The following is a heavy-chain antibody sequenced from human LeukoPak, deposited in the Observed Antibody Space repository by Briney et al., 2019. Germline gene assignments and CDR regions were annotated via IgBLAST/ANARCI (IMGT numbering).Heavy chain of an antibody. V-gene: IGHV4-34*01. CDR3: ARGRNDYVWGSYRYYYYYYMDV. CDR2: INHSGST. CDR1: GGSFSGYY. Sequence: PSETLSLTCAVYGGSFSGYYWSWIRQPPGKGLEWIGEINHSGSTNYNPSLKSRVTISVDTSKNQFFLKLSSVTAADTAVYYCARGRNDYVWGSYRYYYYYYMDVWGKGTTVTVSS. D-gene: IGHD3-16*02. J-gene: IGHJ6*03.